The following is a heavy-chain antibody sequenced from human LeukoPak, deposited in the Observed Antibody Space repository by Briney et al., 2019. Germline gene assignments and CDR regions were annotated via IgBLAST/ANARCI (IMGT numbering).Heavy chain of an antibody. CDR3: AREPPYYASENFIDAFDI. CDR2: IYTSGST. J-gene: IGHJ3*02. V-gene: IGHV4-4*07. D-gene: IGHD3-10*01. Sequence: SETLSLTCTVSGYSISSGYYWGWIRPPAGKGLEWLGRIYTSGSTDYNPSLRSRVTMSVDTTKNQFSLKVRSVTAADTAVYYCAREPPYYASENFIDAFDIWGQGTKVTVSS. CDR1: GYSISSGYY.